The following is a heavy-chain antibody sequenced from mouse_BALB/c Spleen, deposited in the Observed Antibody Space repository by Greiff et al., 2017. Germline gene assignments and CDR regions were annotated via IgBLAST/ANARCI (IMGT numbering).Heavy chain of an antibody. V-gene: IGHV2-6-7*01. CDR1: GFSLTGYG. D-gene: IGHD2-14*01. CDR2: IWGDGST. CDR3: ARLIYVRRSYAMDY. J-gene: IGHJ4*01. Sequence: VQLVESGPGLVAPSQSLSITCTVSGFSLTGYGVNWVRQPPGKGLEWLGMIWGDGSTDYNSALKSRLSISKDNSKSQVFLKMNSLQTDDTARYYCARLIYVRRSYAMDYWGQGTSVTVSS.